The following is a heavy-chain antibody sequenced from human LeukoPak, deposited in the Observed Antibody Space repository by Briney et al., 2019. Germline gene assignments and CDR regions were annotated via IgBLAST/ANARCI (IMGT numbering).Heavy chain of an antibody. CDR3: ARVFTRGAFDY. V-gene: IGHV4-34*01. CDR1: GGSFSGYY. J-gene: IGHJ4*02. Sequence: SETLSLTCAVYGGSFSGYYWSWIRQPPGKGLEWIGEINHSGSTNYNPSLKSRVTISVDTSKNQFSLKLSSVTAADTAVYYCARVFTRGAFDYWGQGTLVTVSS. CDR2: INHSGST. D-gene: IGHD2-2*01.